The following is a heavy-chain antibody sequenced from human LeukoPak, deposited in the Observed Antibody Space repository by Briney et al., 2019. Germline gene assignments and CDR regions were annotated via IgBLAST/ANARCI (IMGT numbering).Heavy chain of an antibody. CDR1: GGSISSGDYY. CDR3: ARGGRFLEWPTPYYFDY. D-gene: IGHD3-3*01. J-gene: IGHJ4*02. V-gene: IGHV4-30-4*01. Sequence: SETLSLTCTVSGGSISSGDYYWSWIRQPPGKGLEWIGYIYYSGSTYYNPSLKSRVTISVDTSKNQSSLKLSSVTDADTAVYYCARGGRFLEWPTPYYFDYWGQGTLVIVSS. CDR2: IYYSGST.